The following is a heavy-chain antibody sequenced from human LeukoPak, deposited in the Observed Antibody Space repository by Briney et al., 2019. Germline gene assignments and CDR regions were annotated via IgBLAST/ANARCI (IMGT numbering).Heavy chain of an antibody. CDR1: GGSISSYY. V-gene: IGHV4-4*07. CDR2: IYTSGST. Sequence: SETLSLTCTVSGGSISSYYWSWIRQPAGEGLEWIGRIYTSGSTNYNPSLKSRVTMSVDTSKNQFSLKLSSVTAADTAVYYCARDRLLWFGELSDAFDIWGQGTMVTVSS. CDR3: ARDRLLWFGELSDAFDI. J-gene: IGHJ3*02. D-gene: IGHD3-10*01.